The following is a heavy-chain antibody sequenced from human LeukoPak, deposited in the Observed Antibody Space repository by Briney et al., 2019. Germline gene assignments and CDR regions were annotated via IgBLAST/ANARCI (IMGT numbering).Heavy chain of an antibody. J-gene: IGHJ4*02. CDR3: ARESVHCSSTSCYLDY. V-gene: IGHV3-21*01. Sequence: GGSLSLSCAASGFTFSSYSMNWVRQAPGKGLEWVSSISSSSSYIYYADSVKGRFTISRDNAKNSLYLQMNSLRAEDTAVYYCARESVHCSSTSCYLDYWGQGTLVTVSS. D-gene: IGHD2-2*01. CDR1: GFTFSSYS. CDR2: ISSSSSYI.